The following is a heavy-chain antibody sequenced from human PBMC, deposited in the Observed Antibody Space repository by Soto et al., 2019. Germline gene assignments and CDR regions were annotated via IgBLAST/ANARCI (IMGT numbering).Heavy chain of an antibody. CDR1: GFTFSSYG. Sequence: QVQLVESGGGVVQPGRSLRLSCAASGFTFSSYGMHWVRQAPGKGLEWVAVISYDGSNKYYADSVKGRFTISRDNSKNTLYLQMNSLRAEDTAVYYCAKDYYPGAINWFDPWGQGTLVTVSS. CDR2: ISYDGSNK. D-gene: IGHD3-10*01. V-gene: IGHV3-30*18. J-gene: IGHJ5*02. CDR3: AKDYYPGAINWFDP.